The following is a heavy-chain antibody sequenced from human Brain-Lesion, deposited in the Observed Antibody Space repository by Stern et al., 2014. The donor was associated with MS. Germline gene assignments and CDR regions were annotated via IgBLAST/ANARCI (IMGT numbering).Heavy chain of an antibody. CDR3: ARGRVVPGFQYYATDV. CDR1: GGSISSGGYY. D-gene: IGHD2-2*01. J-gene: IGHJ6*02. V-gene: IGHV4-61*02. CDR2: IFNSGST. Sequence: QLQLQESGPGLVKPSQTLSLSCTVSGGSISSGGYYWSWIRQPAGKGLEWIGRIFNSGSTSYNPSLKSRGTISIRTSKTQFSLRLNSMTAADTAVYYCARGRVVPGFQYYATDVWGQGTTVIVSS.